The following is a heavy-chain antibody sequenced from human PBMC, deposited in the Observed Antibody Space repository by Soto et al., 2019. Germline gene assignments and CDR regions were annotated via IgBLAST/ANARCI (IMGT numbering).Heavy chain of an antibody. V-gene: IGHV1-3*01. D-gene: IGHD3-3*01. CDR1: GYTFTRYA. CDR2: INAGNGNT. CDR3: ARLRPWRGGYGMDV. J-gene: IGHJ6*02. Sequence: ASVKVSCKASGYTFTRYAMHWVRQAPGQRLEWMGWINAGNGNTKYSQKFQGRVTITRDTSASTAYMELSSLRSEDTAVYYCARLRPWRGGYGMDVWGQGTTVTVSS.